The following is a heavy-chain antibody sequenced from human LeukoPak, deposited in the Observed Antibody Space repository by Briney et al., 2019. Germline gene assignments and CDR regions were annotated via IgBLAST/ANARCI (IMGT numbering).Heavy chain of an antibody. V-gene: IGHV3-43*02. CDR2: ISGGGGST. Sequence: PGGSLRLSCAVSGFTFDDYAMHWVRQAPGKGLEWVSLISGGGGSTYYADSAKGRFTISRDNSKNSLYLQMNSLRTEDTALYYCAKDISYSYGSLVYWGQGTLVTVSS. CDR1: GFTFDDYA. CDR3: AKDISYSYGSLVY. D-gene: IGHD5-18*01. J-gene: IGHJ4*02.